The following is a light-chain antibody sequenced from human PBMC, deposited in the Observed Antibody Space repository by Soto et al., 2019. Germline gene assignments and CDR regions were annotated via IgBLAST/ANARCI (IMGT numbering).Light chain of an antibody. J-gene: IGKJ3*01. CDR3: QQYGSSPLVT. V-gene: IGKV3D-20*01. CDR2: DAS. Sequence: IVLTQSPSALSLTPGERATLSCRASQSVSRSLAWFQQKPGQAPRLLIYDASNRATGIPARFSGSGSGTDFTLTISRLEPEDFAVYYCQQYGSSPLVTFGPGTKVDVK. CDR1: QSVSRS.